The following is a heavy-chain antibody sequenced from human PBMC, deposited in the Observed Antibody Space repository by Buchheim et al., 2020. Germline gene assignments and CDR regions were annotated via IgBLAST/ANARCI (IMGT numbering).Heavy chain of an antibody. V-gene: IGHV3-48*02. CDR3: ARGHSFDRSGYWGFDY. J-gene: IGHJ4*02. Sequence: EAQLVESGGGLVQPGGSLRLSCAASGFTFSTYSMNWVRQAPGKGLEWISYSSSTSSRIYYADSVKGRFTISRDNAENSLYLQMSGLRDEDTAVYYCARGHSFDRSGYWGFDYWGQGTL. CDR2: SSSTSSRI. CDR1: GFTFSTYS. D-gene: IGHD3-22*01.